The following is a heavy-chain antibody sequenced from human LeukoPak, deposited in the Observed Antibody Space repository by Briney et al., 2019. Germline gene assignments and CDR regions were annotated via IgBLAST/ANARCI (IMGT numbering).Heavy chain of an antibody. D-gene: IGHD2-2*01. J-gene: IGHJ6*03. V-gene: IGHV5-51*01. Sequence: GESLKISCKGSGYSFTSYWIGWVRQMPGKGLEWMGIIYPGDSDTRYRPSFQGQVTISADKSISTAYLQWSGLKASDTAMYYCARTSSTYNYYMDVWGKGTTVTVSS. CDR3: ARTSSTYNYYMDV. CDR1: GYSFTSYW. CDR2: IYPGDSDT.